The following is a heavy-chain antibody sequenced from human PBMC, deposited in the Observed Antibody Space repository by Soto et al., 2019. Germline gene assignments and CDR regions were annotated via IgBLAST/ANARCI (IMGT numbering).Heavy chain of an antibody. D-gene: IGHD6-13*01. Sequence: EVQLLESGGGLVQPGGSLRLSCAASGFTFSNYAMSWVRQAPGKGLEWVSSISKSGGGTYYADSVKGRFTISRDNSKNTLYLRMNSLKAEDTAVYSCAKTSSLFDYWGQGTLVTVTS. CDR2: ISKSGGGT. CDR1: GFTFSNYA. CDR3: AKTSSLFDY. J-gene: IGHJ4*02. V-gene: IGHV3-23*01.